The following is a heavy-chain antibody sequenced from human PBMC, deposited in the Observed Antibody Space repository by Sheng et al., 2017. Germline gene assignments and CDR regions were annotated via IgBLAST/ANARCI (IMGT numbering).Heavy chain of an antibody. CDR2: IRSKVYGGTT. J-gene: IGHJ4*02. Sequence: EVQVVESGGGLVQPGRSLRLSCTGSVSTFGDYAMSWVRQAPGKGLEWVGFIRSKVYGGTTEYAASVKGRFTISRDDSKSIAYLQMNSLKTEDTAMYYCTRKVTGRDYFDYWGQGTLVTVSS. CDR1: VSTFGDYA. D-gene: IGHD6-19*01. CDR3: TRKVTGRDYFDY. V-gene: IGHV3-49*04.